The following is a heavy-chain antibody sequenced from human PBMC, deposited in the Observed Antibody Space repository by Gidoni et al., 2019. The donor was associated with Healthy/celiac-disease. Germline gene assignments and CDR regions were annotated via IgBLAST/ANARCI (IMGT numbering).Heavy chain of an antibody. D-gene: IGHD3-10*01. CDR1: GGSFSGSY. CDR2: INHSGST. J-gene: IGHJ4*02. V-gene: IGHV4-34*01. CDR3: ARRGITMVRGVTKPLYYFDY. Sequence: AVYGGSFSGSYCSWIRQPPGKGLEWIGEINHSGSTKYNPSLKSRVTISVDTSKNQFSLKLSSVTAADTAVYYCARRGITMVRGVTKPLYYFDYWGQGTLVTVSS.